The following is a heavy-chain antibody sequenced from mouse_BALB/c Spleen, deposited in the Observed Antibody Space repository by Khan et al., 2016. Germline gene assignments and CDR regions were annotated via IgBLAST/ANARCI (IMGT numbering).Heavy chain of an antibody. CDR3: ARRRYDGYFDY. J-gene: IGHJ2*01. CDR2: IDPANGNT. V-gene: IGHV14-3*02. D-gene: IGHD2-14*01. CDR1: GFNIKDTY. Sequence: VQLKQSGAELVKPGASVKLSCTASGFNIKDTYMHWVKQRPEQGLEWIGRIDPANGNTKYDPKFQGKATLTADTSSNTAYLQLSSLTSEDTAVYYCARRRYDGYFDYWGQGTTLTVSS.